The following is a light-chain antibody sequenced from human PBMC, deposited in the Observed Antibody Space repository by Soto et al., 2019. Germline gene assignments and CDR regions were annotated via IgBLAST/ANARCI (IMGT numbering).Light chain of an antibody. CDR1: QSVSSN. CDR3: QQYHVWPKWT. V-gene: IGKV3-15*01. CDR2: GAS. Sequence: EIVMTQSPATLSLSPGERATLSCRASQSVSSNLAWYQQKPGQAPRLLIYGASTRATGVPARFSGSGSGTEFTLTISTLQSEDYAVYFCQQYHVWPKWTFGQGTKVDIK. J-gene: IGKJ1*01.